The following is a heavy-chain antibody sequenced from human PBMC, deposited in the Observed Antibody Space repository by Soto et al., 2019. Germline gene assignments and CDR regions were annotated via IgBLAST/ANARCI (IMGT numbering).Heavy chain of an antibody. V-gene: IGHV1-2*02. CDR3: AKDLIDYSNSYFDY. J-gene: IGHJ4*02. CDR1: GYTFTGYY. CDR2: INPNSGGT. Sequence: ASVKVSCKASGYTFTGYYIHWVRQAPGQGLEWMGWINPNSGGTNYAQKFQGRVTMTRDTSISTAYMELSRLRSDDTAVYYCAKDLIDYSNSYFDYWGQGTLVTVSS. D-gene: IGHD4-4*01.